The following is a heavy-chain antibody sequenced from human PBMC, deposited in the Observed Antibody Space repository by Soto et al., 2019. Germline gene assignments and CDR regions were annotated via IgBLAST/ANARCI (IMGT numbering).Heavy chain of an antibody. CDR2: INSDGRST. CDR1: GFTFSSYW. Sequence: EVQLVESGGGLVQPGGSLRLSCAASGFTFSSYWMHWVRQAPGKGLVXXSRINSDGRSTSYADSVKGRFTISRDNAKNTLYLQMNSLRAEDTAVYYCASYYGSGSYWPTYWGQGTLVTVSS. D-gene: IGHD3-10*01. CDR3: ASYYGSGSYWPTY. V-gene: IGHV3-74*01. J-gene: IGHJ4*02.